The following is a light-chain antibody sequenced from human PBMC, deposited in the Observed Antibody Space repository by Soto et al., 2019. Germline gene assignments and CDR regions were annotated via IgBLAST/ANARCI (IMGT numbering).Light chain of an antibody. CDR3: SSYAGSNALHV. J-gene: IGLJ1*01. V-gene: IGLV2-8*01. CDR2: EVS. Sequence: QSVLSQPPSASGSPGRPVTISCTGTSSHVGGYNYVSWYQQHPGKAPKLMIYEVSKRPSGVPGRFSGSKSGNTASLTVSGLQAEDEADYSGSSYAGSNALHVFGTGSKVTV. CDR1: SSHVGGYNY.